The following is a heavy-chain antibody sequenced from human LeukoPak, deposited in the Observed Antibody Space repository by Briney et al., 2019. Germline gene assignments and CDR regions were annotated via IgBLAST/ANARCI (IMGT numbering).Heavy chain of an antibody. V-gene: IGHV1-24*01. CDR1: GYTLTELS. D-gene: IGHD3-3*01. J-gene: IGHJ4*02. CDR3: VRLNSTIFGVVTGFDY. Sequence: ASVKFSCKVSGYTLTELSMHWVRQAPGKGLEWMGGFDPEDGETIYAQKFQGRVTMTEDTSTDTAYMELSSLRSEDTAVYYCVRLNSTIFGVVTGFDYWGQGTLVTVSS. CDR2: FDPEDGET.